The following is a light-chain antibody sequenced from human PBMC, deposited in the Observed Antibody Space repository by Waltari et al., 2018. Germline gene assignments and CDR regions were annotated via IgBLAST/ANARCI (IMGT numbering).Light chain of an antibody. CDR2: DNN. J-gene: IGLJ2*01. CDR1: SSNLAKND. Sequence: QSVLPQPPSVSAAPGQKVTISCSGSSSNLAKNDVSWYQQLPGTAPKVLIYDNNERPSGTPDRFSGAKSGTSATLDITGLQTGDEAHYYCATWDTTLSVVVFGGGTQLIVL. V-gene: IGLV1-51*01. CDR3: ATWDTTLSVVV.